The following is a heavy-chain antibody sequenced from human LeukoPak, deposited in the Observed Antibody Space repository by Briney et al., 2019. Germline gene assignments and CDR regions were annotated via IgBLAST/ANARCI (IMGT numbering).Heavy chain of an antibody. V-gene: IGHV1-18*01. CDR1: GYTFTSYG. Sequence: ASXKVSCKASGYTFTSYGISWVGQAPGQGREWMGWISAYNGNTNYAQKLQGRVTLTTDTSTSTAYMELRSLTSDDTAVYYCARDTKTTTMAGGNDYWGQGTLVTVSS. CDR3: ARDTKTTTMAGGNDY. J-gene: IGHJ4*02. D-gene: IGHD3-16*01. CDR2: ISAYNGNT.